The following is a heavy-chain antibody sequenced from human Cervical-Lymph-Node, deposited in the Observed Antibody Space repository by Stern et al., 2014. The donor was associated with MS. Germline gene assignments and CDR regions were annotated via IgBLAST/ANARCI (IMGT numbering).Heavy chain of an antibody. V-gene: IGHV4-31*03. Sequence: QLQLQESGPGLVKPSQTLSLTCTVSGGSISSGGYFWSWIRQHPGKGLEWIGYIYHSGSTYYNPSLKSRVSISVATSKNQFSLNLSSVTAADTAVYYCARKGAIVPAAIENWFDSWGQGTLVTVSS. CDR1: GGSISSGGYF. CDR2: IYHSGST. D-gene: IGHD2-2*01. CDR3: ARKGAIVPAAIENWFDS. J-gene: IGHJ5*01.